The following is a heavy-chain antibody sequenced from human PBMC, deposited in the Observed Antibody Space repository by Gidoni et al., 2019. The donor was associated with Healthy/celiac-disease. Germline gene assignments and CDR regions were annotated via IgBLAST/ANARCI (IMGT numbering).Heavy chain of an antibody. Sequence: QVQLVESGGGVVQPGRSLRLSCAASGFTFSSYGMHWVRQAPGKGLEWVAVNSYDGSNKYYADSVKGRFTISRDNSKNTLYLQMNSLRAEDTAVYYCAKGGWDSQNAFDIWGQGTMVTVSS. CDR1: GFTFSSYG. D-gene: IGHD1-26*01. CDR2: NSYDGSNK. J-gene: IGHJ3*02. V-gene: IGHV3-30*18. CDR3: AKGGWDSQNAFDI.